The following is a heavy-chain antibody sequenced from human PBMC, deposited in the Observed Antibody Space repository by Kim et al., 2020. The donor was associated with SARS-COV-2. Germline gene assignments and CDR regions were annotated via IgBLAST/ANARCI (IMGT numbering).Heavy chain of an antibody. CDR1: TFPFDVHA. CDR3: TKDVEPGGADF. Sequence: GGSLRLSCTASTFPFDVHALHWVRQGPGKGLEWVAGFGSNTNVVDYADSVKGRFTISTDKAKNSLYLQLNSLRPEDTALYFCTKDVEPGGADFWGQGTLVTVSS. CDR2: FGSNTNVV. J-gene: IGHJ4*02. V-gene: IGHV3-9*01. D-gene: IGHD3-10*01.